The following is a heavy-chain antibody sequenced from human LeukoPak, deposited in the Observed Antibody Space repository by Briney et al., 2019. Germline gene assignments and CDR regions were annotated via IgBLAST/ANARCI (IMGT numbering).Heavy chain of an antibody. D-gene: IGHD3/OR15-3a*01. CDR2: IGGVGGDT. Sequence: GGSLRLSCAGSGFAFSGTWLNWVRQAPGKGLEWVATIGGVGGDTYYADSVKGRFTISRDNSKNTLNLQMNSLRAEDTAVYYCAKDDIPANGLYDAFDIWGQGTKVTVSA. CDR1: GFAFSGTW. V-gene: IGHV3-23*01. CDR3: AKDDIPANGLYDAFDI. J-gene: IGHJ3*02.